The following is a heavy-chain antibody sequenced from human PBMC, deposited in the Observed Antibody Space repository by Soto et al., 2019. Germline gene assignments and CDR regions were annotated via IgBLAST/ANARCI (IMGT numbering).Heavy chain of an antibody. CDR1: GYTFTSDD. Sequence: QVQLVQSGAEVKKPGASVKVSCKASGYTFTSDDINWVRQATGQGLEWMGWRNRNSGNTGYAQKFQGRVTMTWNTSISTAYMELSSLRSEDTAVSYCARVRRLGNDGMDVWGQGTTVTVSS. V-gene: IGHV1-8*01. D-gene: IGHD7-27*01. CDR2: RNRNSGNT. CDR3: ARVRRLGNDGMDV. J-gene: IGHJ6*02.